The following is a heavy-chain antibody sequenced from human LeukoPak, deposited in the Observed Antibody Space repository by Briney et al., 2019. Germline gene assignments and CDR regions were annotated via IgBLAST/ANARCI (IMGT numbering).Heavy chain of an antibody. Sequence: PSETLSLTCAVYGGSFSGYYWSWIRQPPGKGLEWIGEINHSGSTNYTPSLKSRVTISVDTSKNQFSLKLSSVTAADTAVYYCARGDYGDYWIDYWGQGTLVTVSS. J-gene: IGHJ4*02. D-gene: IGHD4-17*01. V-gene: IGHV4-34*01. CDR1: GGSFSGYY. CDR3: ARGDYGDYWIDY. CDR2: INHSGST.